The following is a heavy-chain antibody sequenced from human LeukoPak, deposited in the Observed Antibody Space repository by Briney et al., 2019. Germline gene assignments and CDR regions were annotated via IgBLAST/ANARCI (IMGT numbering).Heavy chain of an antibody. CDR1: GYTFTSYG. CDR2: ISAYNGNT. D-gene: IGHD6-13*01. J-gene: IGHJ3*02. CDR3: ARRYVGYDSSWGASDI. V-gene: IGHV1-18*01. Sequence: ASVKVSCKASGYTFTSYGISWVRQAPGQGLEWMGWISAYNGNTNYAQKLQGRVTMTTDTSTSTAYMELRSLRSDDTAVYYCARRYVGYDSSWGASDIWGQGTMVTVSS.